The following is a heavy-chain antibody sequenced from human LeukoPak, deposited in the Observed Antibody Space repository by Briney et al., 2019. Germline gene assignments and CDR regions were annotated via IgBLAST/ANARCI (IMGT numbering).Heavy chain of an antibody. Sequence: ASVKVSCKASGYTFTGYYMHWVRQAPGQGLEWMGWINPNSGGTSSAQKFQGRVTMTRDTSISTAYMELTRLRSDDTAVYYCASYSSSWYAEYFQHWGQGTLVTVSS. CDR3: ASYSSSWYAEYFQH. CDR2: INPNSGGT. D-gene: IGHD6-13*01. V-gene: IGHV1-2*02. J-gene: IGHJ1*01. CDR1: GYTFTGYY.